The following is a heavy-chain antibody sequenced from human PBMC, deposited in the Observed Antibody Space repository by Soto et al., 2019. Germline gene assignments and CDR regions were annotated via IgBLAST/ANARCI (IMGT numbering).Heavy chain of an antibody. CDR3: AREYPSTYWFDP. CDR2: SNAGNGTT. J-gene: IGHJ5*02. V-gene: IGHV1-3*01. CDR1: GYPFTSYA. Sequence: ASVKVSCKASGYPFTSYAMHWVRQAPGQRLEWMGWSNAGNGTTSYAQKFQGRVTMTRDTSTRTVYMDLSSLTSDDTAVYYCAREYPSTYWFDPWGQGTLVTVSS.